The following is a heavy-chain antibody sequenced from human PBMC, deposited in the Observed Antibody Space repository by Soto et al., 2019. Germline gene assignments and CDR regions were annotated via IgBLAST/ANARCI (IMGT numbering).Heavy chain of an antibody. J-gene: IGHJ5*02. CDR3: ARVGPWVPYYYDSSPYTFENWFDP. Sequence: PETLCHSYAVSGDSISNGYYWGWLQPPPGKGLEWIGSIYHGGSTYYNPYLNRRATLTIDMTNNHDSLILNSVTAAGTAVYYCARVGPWVPYYYDSSPYTFENWFDPWGQRTLVTVSS. CDR1: GDSISNGYY. CDR2: IYHGGST. V-gene: IGHV4-38-2*01. D-gene: IGHD3-22*01.